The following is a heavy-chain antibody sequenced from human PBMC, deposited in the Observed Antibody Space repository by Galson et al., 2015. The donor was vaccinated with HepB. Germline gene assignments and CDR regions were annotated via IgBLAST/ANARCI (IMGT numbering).Heavy chain of an antibody. CDR1: GFTFSSYS. D-gene: IGHD3-3*01. CDR3: ARGNTAYYDFWSGYPWYYYYYMDV. J-gene: IGHJ6*03. V-gene: IGHV3-48*02. CDR2: ISSSSSTI. Sequence: SLRLSCAASGFTFSSYSMNWVRQAPGKGLEWVSYISSSSSTIYYADSVKGRFTISRDNAKNSLYLQMNSLRDEDTAVYYCARGNTAYYDFWSGYPWYYYYYMDVWGKGSTVTVSS.